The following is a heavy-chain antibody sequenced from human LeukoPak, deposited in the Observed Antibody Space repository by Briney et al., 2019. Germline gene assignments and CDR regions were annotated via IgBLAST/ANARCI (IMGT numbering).Heavy chain of an antibody. Sequence: GGSLRLSCAASGFTFSSYGMHWVPQAPGKGLEWVAFIRYDGSNKYYADSVKGRFTISRDNSKNTLYLQMNSLRAEDTAVYYCANAHRSGAYIYGLVDYWGQGTLVTVSS. CDR3: ANAHRSGAYIYGLVDY. J-gene: IGHJ4*02. V-gene: IGHV3-30*02. D-gene: IGHD5-18*01. CDR1: GFTFSSYG. CDR2: IRYDGSNK.